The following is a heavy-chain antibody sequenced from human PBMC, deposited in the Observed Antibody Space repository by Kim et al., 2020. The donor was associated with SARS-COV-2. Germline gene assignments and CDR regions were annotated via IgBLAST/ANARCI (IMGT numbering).Heavy chain of an antibody. Sequence: QKFQGRVTITADEPTSTAYMELSSLRSEDTAVYYCARKSNPNYYDSSDDYWGQGTLVTVSS. V-gene: IGHV1-69*01. J-gene: IGHJ4*02. CDR3: ARKSNPNYYDSSDDY. D-gene: IGHD3-22*01.